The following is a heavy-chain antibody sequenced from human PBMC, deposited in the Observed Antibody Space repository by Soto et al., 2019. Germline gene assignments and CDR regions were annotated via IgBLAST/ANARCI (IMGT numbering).Heavy chain of an antibody. CDR3: ARDFRSGSSAFDI. J-gene: IGHJ3*02. CDR2: ISSSSSYT. V-gene: IGHV3-11*06. Sequence: PGGSLRLSCAASGFTFSDYYMSWIRQAPGKGLEWVSYISSSSSYTNYADSVKGRFTISRDNAKNSLYLQMNSLRAEDTAVYCCARDFRSGSSAFDIWGQGTMVTVSS. CDR1: GFTFSDYY. D-gene: IGHD3-3*01.